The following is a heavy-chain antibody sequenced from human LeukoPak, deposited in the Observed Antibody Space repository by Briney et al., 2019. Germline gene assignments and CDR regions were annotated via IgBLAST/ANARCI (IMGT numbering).Heavy chain of an antibody. V-gene: IGHV1-2*02. CDR3: ARGGLLWFGESWFDP. CDR2: INPNSGGT. Sequence: GASVTVSCKASGYTFTGYYMHWVRQAPGQGLEWMGWINPNSGGTNYAQKFQGRVTMTRDTSISTAYMELSRLRSDDTAVYYCARGGLLWFGESWFDPWGQGTLVTVSS. D-gene: IGHD3-10*01. J-gene: IGHJ5*02. CDR1: GYTFTGYY.